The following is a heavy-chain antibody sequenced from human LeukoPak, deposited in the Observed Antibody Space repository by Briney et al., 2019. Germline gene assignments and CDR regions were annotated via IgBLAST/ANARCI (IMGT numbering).Heavy chain of an antibody. V-gene: IGHV4-34*01. J-gene: IGHJ6*02. D-gene: IGHD3-22*01. CDR1: GGSFSGYY. CDR2: INHSGST. Sequence: SETLSLTCGVYGGSFSGYYWSWIRQPPGKGLEWIGEINHSGSTNYNPSLKSRVTISVDTSKNQFSLKLSSVTAADTAVYYCARGQDYYDSSGSYYYYGMDVWGQGTTVTVSS. CDR3: ARGQDYYDSSGSYYYYGMDV.